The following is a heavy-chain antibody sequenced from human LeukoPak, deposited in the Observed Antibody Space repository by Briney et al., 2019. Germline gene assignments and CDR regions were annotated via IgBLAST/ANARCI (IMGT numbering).Heavy chain of an antibody. Sequence: GGSLRLSCAASGFTFSSYGMTWVRQAPGKGLEWVSAISGSGGSTYYADSVKGRFTISRDNSKNTLYLQMNSLRAEDTAVYYCARDPSGSKYYDILAYYFDYWGQGTLVTVSS. D-gene: IGHD3-9*01. CDR2: ISGSGGST. CDR1: GFTFSSYG. V-gene: IGHV3-23*01. CDR3: ARDPSGSKYYDILAYYFDY. J-gene: IGHJ4*02.